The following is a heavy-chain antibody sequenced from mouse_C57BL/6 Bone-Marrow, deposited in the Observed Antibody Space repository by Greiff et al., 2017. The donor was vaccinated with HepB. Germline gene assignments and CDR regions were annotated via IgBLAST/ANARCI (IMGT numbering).Heavy chain of an antibody. J-gene: IGHJ1*03. Sequence: VQLKQSVAELVRPGASVKLSCTASGFNIKNTYMHWVKQRPEQGLEWIGRIDPANGNTKDAPKFQGKATITADTSSDTAYLQLSSLTSEDTAIYSCARSWVTTVGADWYFDVWGTGTTVTVSS. CDR2: IDPANGNT. CDR1: GFNIKNTY. D-gene: IGHD1-1*01. CDR3: ARSWVTTVGADWYFDV. V-gene: IGHV14-3*01.